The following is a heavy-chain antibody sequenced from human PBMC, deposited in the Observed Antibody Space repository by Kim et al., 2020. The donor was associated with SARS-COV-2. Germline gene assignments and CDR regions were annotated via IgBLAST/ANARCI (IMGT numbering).Heavy chain of an antibody. Sequence: GGSLRLSCAASGFTFSIYCMHWVRQAPGKGLVWLSRINNDGSDTTYADSVKGRLTISRDNSKNTLYLQINSLGAEDTAVYYCAREDYTNSWYTDYWFQGT. CDR3: AREDYTNSWYTDY. J-gene: IGHJ4*02. D-gene: IGHD6-13*01. CDR1: GFTFSIYC. V-gene: IGHV3-74*01. CDR2: INNDGSDT.